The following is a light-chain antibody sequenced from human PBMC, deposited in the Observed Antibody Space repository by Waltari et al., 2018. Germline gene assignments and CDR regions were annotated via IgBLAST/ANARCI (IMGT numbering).Light chain of an antibody. J-gene: IGLJ2*01. CDR3: CSYAGSFTVI. CDR1: SSDVGSYNL. Sequence: QSTLTQPASVSGSPGQSITISCTGTSSDVGSYNLVSWFQQHPGKAPKLMIYGVSKRPSGVSTRFSGSKSGNTASLTIAGLQAEDEADYHCCSYAGSFTVIFGGVTKLTVL. V-gene: IGLV2-23*02. CDR2: GVS.